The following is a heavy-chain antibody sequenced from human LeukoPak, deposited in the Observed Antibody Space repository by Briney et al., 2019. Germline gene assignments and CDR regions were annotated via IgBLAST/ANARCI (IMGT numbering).Heavy chain of an antibody. D-gene: IGHD2-8*01. CDR3: AREISQDIVLMVYAIWFDP. CDR2: IYHSGST. CDR1: GYSISSGYY. J-gene: IGHJ5*02. V-gene: IGHV4-38-2*02. Sequence: PSETLSLTCTVSGYSISSGYYWGWIRQPPGKGLEWIGSIYHSGSTNYNPSLKSRVTMSVDTSKNQFSLKLSSVTAADTAVYYCAREISQDIVLMVYAIWFDPWGQGTLVTVSS.